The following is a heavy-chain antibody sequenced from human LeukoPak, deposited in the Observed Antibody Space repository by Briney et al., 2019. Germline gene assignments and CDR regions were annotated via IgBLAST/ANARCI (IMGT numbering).Heavy chain of an antibody. V-gene: IGHV4-59*01. D-gene: IGHD3-10*01. J-gene: IGHJ4*02. CDR1: GDSMNNYY. Sequence: PSETLSLTCTVSGDSMNNYYWSWIRQPPGKGLKWIGNINNSGSTNSNPSLKSRATISVDMSRKHFFLDLSSVTAADTAVYYCARAVHYSGTSDQYTGGWYYFDFWGQGTLVTVSS. CDR2: INNSGST. CDR3: ARAVHYSGTSDQYTGGWYYFDF.